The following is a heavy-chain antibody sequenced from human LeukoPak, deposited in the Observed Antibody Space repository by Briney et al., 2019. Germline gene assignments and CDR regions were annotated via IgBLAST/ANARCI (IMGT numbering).Heavy chain of an antibody. V-gene: IGHV3-48*04. CDR1: GFTFSSYG. Sequence: GGSLRLSCAASGFTFSSYGMHWVRQAPGKGLEWLSYITSSGDTIYYADSVKGRFTVSRDNARNSLYLQMKSLSAEDTAVYYCVREGASGTAFDIWGLGTMVTVSS. D-gene: IGHD1-26*01. CDR2: ITSSGDTI. J-gene: IGHJ3*02. CDR3: VREGASGTAFDI.